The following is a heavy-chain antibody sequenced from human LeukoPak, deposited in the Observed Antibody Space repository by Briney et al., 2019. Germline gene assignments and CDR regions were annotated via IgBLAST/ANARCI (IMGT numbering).Heavy chain of an antibody. D-gene: IGHD3-3*01. CDR1: GATFSSDA. J-gene: IGHJ4*02. CDR2: IIPIIGIS. V-gene: IGHV1-69*04. Sequence: ASVKVSCKASGATFSSDAISWVRQAPGQGLEWMGRIIPIIGISNYAQNFQGRVTITADKSTSTAYMELSSLRSEDTAVYYCARGVDLHYFDYWGEGTLVTVSS. CDR3: ARGVDLHYFDY.